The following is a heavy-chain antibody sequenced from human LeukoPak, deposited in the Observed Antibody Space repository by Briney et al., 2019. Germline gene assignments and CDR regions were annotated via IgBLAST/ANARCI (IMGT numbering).Heavy chain of an antibody. V-gene: IGHV3-23*01. CDR2: ISGSGGST. CDR1: GLTLSSYA. CDR3: AKDLVGHYGDDIARC. D-gene: IGHD4-17*01. Sequence: PGGSLRLSCAASGLTLSSYAMSWLRQAPGRGLEWVSAISGSGGSTYYAHSVKGRFTISRDNSKHTLYLQMNSLNSEGTAVYYCAKDLVGHYGDDIARCWGQGTLVTVSS. J-gene: IGHJ4*02.